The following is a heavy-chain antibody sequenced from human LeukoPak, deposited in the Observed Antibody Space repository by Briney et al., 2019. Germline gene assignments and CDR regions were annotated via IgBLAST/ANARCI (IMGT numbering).Heavy chain of an antibody. D-gene: IGHD6-19*01. CDR2: ISHDDKTR. CDR1: GFTFTSYA. CDR3: VRDRDTSGWLY. V-gene: IGHV3-30*04. J-gene: IGHJ4*02. Sequence: PGRSLRLSCAASGFTFTSYAFHWVRQAPGKGLEGVTVISHDDKTRYYADSVKGRFTISIDNSKNTVYLQMNSLRVEDTAVYFCVRDRDTSGWLYWGQGTLVTVSS.